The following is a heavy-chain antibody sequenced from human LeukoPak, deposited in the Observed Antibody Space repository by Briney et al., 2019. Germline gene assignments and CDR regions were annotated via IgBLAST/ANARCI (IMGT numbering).Heavy chain of an antibody. Sequence: ASVKVSCEASGGTFSSYAISWVRQAPGQGLEWMGRIIPILGIANYAQKFQGRVTITADKSTSTAYMELSSLRSEDTAVYYCARDFSDDYGGNFYYYYSMDVWGQGTTVTVS. V-gene: IGHV1-69*04. CDR2: IIPILGIA. CDR1: GGTFSSYA. CDR3: ARDFSDDYGGNFYYYYSMDV. D-gene: IGHD4-23*01. J-gene: IGHJ6*02.